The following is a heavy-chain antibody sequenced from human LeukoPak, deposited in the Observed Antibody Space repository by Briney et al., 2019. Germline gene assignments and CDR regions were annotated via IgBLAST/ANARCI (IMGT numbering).Heavy chain of an antibody. CDR3: AREGRAI. CDR1: GGSFSGYY. CDR2: INHSGST. Sequence: PSETLSLACAVYGGSFSGYYWSWIRQPPGKGLEWIGVINHSGSTNYNPSLKSRVTISVDTSKNQSSLKLSSVTAADTAVYYCAREGRAIWGQGTMVTVSS. V-gene: IGHV4-34*01. J-gene: IGHJ3*02.